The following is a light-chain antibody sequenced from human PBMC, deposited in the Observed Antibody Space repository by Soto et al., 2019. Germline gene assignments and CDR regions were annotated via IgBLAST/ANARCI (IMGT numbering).Light chain of an antibody. Sequence: EIVMTQSPATLSVSPGERATLSCRASQSVGSNLAWYQQIPGQAPRLLIHGASTRATGIPARFSGSGSGTEFTLTISSLQSEDFAVYYCQQYNNWGAFGQGTKVEV. CDR2: GAS. CDR1: QSVGSN. CDR3: QQYNNWGA. V-gene: IGKV3-15*01. J-gene: IGKJ1*01.